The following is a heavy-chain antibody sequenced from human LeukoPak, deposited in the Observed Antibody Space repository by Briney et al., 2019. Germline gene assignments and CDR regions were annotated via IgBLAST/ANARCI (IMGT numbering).Heavy chain of an antibody. CDR1: GGSFSGYY. V-gene: IGHV4-34*01. CDR3: ARDGGITMVRGVMKDY. Sequence: SETLSLTCAVYGGSFSGYYWSWIRQPPGKGLEWIGEINHSGSTNYNPSLKSRVTISVDTSKNQFSLKLSSVTAADTAVYYCARDGGITMVRGVMKDYWGQGTLDTVSS. D-gene: IGHD3-10*01. J-gene: IGHJ4*02. CDR2: INHSGST.